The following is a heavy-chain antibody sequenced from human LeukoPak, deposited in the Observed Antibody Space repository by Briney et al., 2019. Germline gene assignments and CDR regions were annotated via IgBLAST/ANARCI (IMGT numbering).Heavy chain of an antibody. Sequence: SQTLSLLCTVSGRLLSSGSYSWNWIRQPAGKGLEWIGRVYTTGSTNYNASLTSRVTISLDTSKNQFSLKLTSVTAADTAVYYCARDTWDSSAFDIWGQGTMVTVSS. J-gene: IGHJ3*02. CDR1: GRLLSSGSYS. CDR3: ARDTWDSSAFDI. D-gene: IGHD1-26*01. V-gene: IGHV4-61*02. CDR2: VYTTGST.